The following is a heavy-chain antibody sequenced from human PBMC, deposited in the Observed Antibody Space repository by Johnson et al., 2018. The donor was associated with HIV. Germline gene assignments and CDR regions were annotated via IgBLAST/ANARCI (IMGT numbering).Heavy chain of an antibody. D-gene: IGHD6-13*01. J-gene: IGHJ3*02. CDR3: ARDGAQQLARDAFDI. V-gene: IGHV3-30*02. CDR2: IRYDGSNR. CDR1: GFTFSSFG. Sequence: QVQLVESGGGVVQPGGSLRLSCAASGFTFSSFGMHWVRQAPGKGLEWVAFIRYDGSNRYYTESVKGRFTISRDDSKNTLYLQMNSLRAEDTAVYYCARDGAQQLARDAFDIWGQGTMVTVSS.